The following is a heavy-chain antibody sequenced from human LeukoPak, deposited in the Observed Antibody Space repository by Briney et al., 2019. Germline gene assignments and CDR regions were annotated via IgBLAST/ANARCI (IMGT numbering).Heavy chain of an antibody. J-gene: IGHJ3*02. CDR1: GYTFTGYY. CDR2: INPNSGGT. Sequence: ASVKVSCKASGYTFTGYYMHWVRQAPGQGLEWMGWINPNSGGTNYAQKFQGRVTMTRDTSIRTAYMELSRLRSDDTAVYYCARDLEWLYPGGAFDIWGQGTMVTVS. D-gene: IGHD3-3*01. V-gene: IGHV1-2*02. CDR3: ARDLEWLYPGGAFDI.